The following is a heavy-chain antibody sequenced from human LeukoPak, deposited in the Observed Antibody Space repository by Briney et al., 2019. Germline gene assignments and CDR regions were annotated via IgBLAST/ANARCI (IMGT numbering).Heavy chain of an antibody. CDR3: AREADVQYSSPDY. Sequence: PGGSLRLSCAASGFTFSIYSMNWVRQAPGKGLEWVSYINSSSSTIHYADSVKGRFTISRDNAKKSLYLQMNSLRAEDTAVYYCAREADVQYSSPDYWGQGTLVTVSS. CDR1: GFTFSIYS. CDR2: INSSSSTI. V-gene: IGHV3-48*01. J-gene: IGHJ4*02. D-gene: IGHD6-6*01.